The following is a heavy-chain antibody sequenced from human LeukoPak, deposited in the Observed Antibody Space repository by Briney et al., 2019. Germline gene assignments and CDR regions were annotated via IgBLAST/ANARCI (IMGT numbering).Heavy chain of an antibody. CDR1: GFTFSSYA. CDR3: AKHLRSRIAAAGNPYAEYFQH. J-gene: IGHJ1*01. CDR2: NSCSGGST. Sequence: GGSLRLSCSASGFTFSSYAMSWLRQAPGKGLECVSANSCSGGSTYYADSVKGRFTISRDNSKNTLYLQMNSLRAEDTAVYYCAKHLRSRIAAAGNPYAEYFQHWGEGNLVTVSS. D-gene: IGHD6-13*01. V-gene: IGHV3-23*01.